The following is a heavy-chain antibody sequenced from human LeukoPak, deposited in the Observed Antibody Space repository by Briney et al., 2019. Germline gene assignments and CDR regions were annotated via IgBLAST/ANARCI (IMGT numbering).Heavy chain of an antibody. D-gene: IGHD6-6*01. Sequence: SETLSLTCTVSGGSISSSSYYWGWIRQPPGKGLEWIGSIYYSGSTYYNPSLKSRVTISVDTSKNQFSLKLSSVTAADTAVYYCARESLGSSSSGFNYYYYMDVWGKGTTVTVSS. V-gene: IGHV4-39*07. CDR1: GGSISSSSYY. CDR2: IYYSGST. CDR3: ARESLGSSSSGFNYYYYMDV. J-gene: IGHJ6*03.